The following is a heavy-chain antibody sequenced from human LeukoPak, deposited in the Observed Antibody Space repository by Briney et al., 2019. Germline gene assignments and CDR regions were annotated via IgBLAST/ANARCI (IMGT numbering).Heavy chain of an antibody. CDR2: INTRGGIP. J-gene: IGHJ4*02. Sequence: GASVKVSCTASGYTFTINYIHWVRRAPGQGVEWMGIINTRGGIPSYAPNFQGRVPMSRDTSTNTVYMELSSLTSEDTAVYYCARRGSCFGSSCSLDYWGQGTLVTVSS. D-gene: IGHD6-13*01. CDR1: GYTFTINY. V-gene: IGHV1-46*01. CDR3: ARRGSCFGSSCSLDY.